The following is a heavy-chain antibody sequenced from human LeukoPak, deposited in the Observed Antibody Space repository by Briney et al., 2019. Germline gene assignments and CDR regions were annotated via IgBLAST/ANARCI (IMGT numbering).Heavy chain of an antibody. V-gene: IGHV3-48*04. CDR3: ARERGGRPYCSSTSCANFDY. Sequence: GGSLRLSCAASGFTFSSYSMNWVRQAPGKGLEWVSYISSSSSTLYYADSVKGRFTISRDNAKNSLYLQMNSLRAEDTAVYYCARERGGRPYCSSTSCANFDYWGQGTLVTVSS. J-gene: IGHJ4*02. CDR1: GFTFSSYS. D-gene: IGHD2-2*01. CDR2: ISSSSSTL.